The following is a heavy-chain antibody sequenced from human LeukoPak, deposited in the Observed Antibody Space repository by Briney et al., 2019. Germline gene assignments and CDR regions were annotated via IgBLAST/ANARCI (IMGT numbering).Heavy chain of an antibody. Sequence: GGSLRLSCAASGFTFSSYWMSWVRQAPGKGLEWVSAISGSGGSTYYADSVKGRFTISRDNSKNTLYLQMNSLRAEDTAVYYCAKRSSSWKFFDYWGQGTLVTVSS. V-gene: IGHV3-23*01. CDR1: GFTFSSYW. D-gene: IGHD6-13*01. CDR3: AKRSSSWKFFDY. CDR2: ISGSGGST. J-gene: IGHJ4*02.